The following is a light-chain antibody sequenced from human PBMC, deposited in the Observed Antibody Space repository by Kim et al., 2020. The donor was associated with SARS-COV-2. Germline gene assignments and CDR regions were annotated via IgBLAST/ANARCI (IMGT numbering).Light chain of an antibody. V-gene: IGLV1-40*01. J-gene: IGLJ1*01. CDR3: QSYDSSLSGSGV. Sequence: VTMPCTGSSSNIGAGNDVHWYKQHPATAPKLLILGNSNRRSGVPDRISGSKSGASASLAITGLQAEDEADYYCQSYDSSLSGSGVFGTGTKVTVL. CDR2: GNS. CDR1: SSNIGAGND.